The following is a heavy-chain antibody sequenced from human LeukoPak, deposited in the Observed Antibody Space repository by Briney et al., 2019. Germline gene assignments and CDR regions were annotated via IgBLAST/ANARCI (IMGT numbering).Heavy chain of an antibody. CDR2: INPSGGST. V-gene: IGHV1-46*01. Sequence: ASVKVSCKASGYTFTSYYMHWVRQAPGQGLEWMGIINPSGGSTSYAQKFQGRVTMTRDTSTSTVYMELSSLRSEDTAVYYCATAPIYDFWSGLYYFDYWGQGTLVTVSS. D-gene: IGHD3-3*01. CDR1: GYTFTSYY. CDR3: ATAPIYDFWSGLYYFDY. J-gene: IGHJ4*02.